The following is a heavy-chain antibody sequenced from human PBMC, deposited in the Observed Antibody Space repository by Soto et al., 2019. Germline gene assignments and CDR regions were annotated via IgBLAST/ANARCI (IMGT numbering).Heavy chain of an antibody. CDR3: ARDGDNWNYGYYYYGMDV. V-gene: IGHV3-33*01. CDR1: GFTFSSYG. J-gene: IGHJ6*02. D-gene: IGHD1-7*01. CDR2: IWYDGSNK. Sequence: GGSLRLSCAASGFTFSSYGMHWVRQAPGKGLEWVAVIWYDGSNKYYADSVKGRFTISRDNSKNTLYLQMNSLRAEDTAVYYCARDGDNWNYGYYYYGMDVWGQGTTVTVS.